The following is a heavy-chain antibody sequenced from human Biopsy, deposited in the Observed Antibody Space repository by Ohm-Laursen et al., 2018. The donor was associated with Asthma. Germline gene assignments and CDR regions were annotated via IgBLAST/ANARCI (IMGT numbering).Heavy chain of an antibody. CDR3: AKDERSYYGSDSKYMQPVPLGG. CDR2: IFFDGSNK. D-gene: IGHD2-21*01. CDR1: GFTFSSYG. Sequence: SLRLSCAASGFTFSSYGMHWVRQTPGKGLEWVAGIFFDGSNKYYADSVKGRFTISRDKSENTLYLQMNSLTAEDTAVYHCAKDERSYYGSDSKYMQPVPLGGWGQGTLVIVSA. J-gene: IGHJ4*02. V-gene: IGHV3-33*03.